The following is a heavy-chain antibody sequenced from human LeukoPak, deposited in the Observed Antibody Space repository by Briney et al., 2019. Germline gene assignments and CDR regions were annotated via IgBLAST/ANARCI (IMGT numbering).Heavy chain of an antibody. V-gene: IGHV4-61*01. CDR2: IYYSGST. CDR3: ARGGVLWTYDY. Sequence: SETLSLTCTVSGYSLSSGYYWGWIRQPPGKGLEWIGYIYYSGSTNYNPSLKSRVTISVDTSKNQFSLKLSSVTAADTAVYYCARGGVLWTYDYWGQGTLVTVSS. CDR1: GYSLSSGYY. J-gene: IGHJ4*02. D-gene: IGHD3/OR15-3a*01.